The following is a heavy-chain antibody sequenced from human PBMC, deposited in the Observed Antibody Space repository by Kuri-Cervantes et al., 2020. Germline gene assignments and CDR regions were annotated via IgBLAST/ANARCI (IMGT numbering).Heavy chain of an antibody. CDR3: ARADGSSGLPS. Sequence: ETLSLTCAASGFTFSSYSMNWVRRAPGKGLEWVSSISSSSSYIYYADSVKGRFTISRDNAKNSLYLQMNSLRAEDTAVYYCARADGSSGLPSWGQGTLVTVSS. CDR1: GFTFSSYS. V-gene: IGHV3-21*04. J-gene: IGHJ4*02. CDR2: ISSSSSYI. D-gene: IGHD3-22*01.